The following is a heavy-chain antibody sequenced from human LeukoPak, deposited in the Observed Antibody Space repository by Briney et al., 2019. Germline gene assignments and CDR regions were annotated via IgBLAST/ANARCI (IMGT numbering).Heavy chain of an antibody. Sequence: ASVKISCKASGYTFTSYGISWVRQAPGQGLEWMGWISAYSGNTNYAQKLQGRVTMTTDTSTSTAYMELRSLRSDDTAVYYCARGVYGGDGVAEKVGPWDPPSHYWGQGTLVTVSS. J-gene: IGHJ4*02. CDR2: ISAYSGNT. V-gene: IGHV1-18*01. D-gene: IGHD3-16*01. CDR3: ARGVYGGDGVAEKVGPWDPPSHY. CDR1: GYTFTSYG.